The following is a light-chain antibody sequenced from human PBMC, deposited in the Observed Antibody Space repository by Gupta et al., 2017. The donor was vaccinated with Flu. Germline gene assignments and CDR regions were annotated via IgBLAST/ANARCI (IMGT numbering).Light chain of an antibody. CDR1: SSNIGSNF. CDR3: ASWDDTLNNWV. Sequence: QSVLTQPSSASGAPGQRVTISCSGRSSNIGSNFVNWYQQFPGTAPKVLIYADSRQPSGVLDRFSGSKSGTSASLAISAVQSEDEADYYCASWDDTLNNWVFGGGTKLTVL. CDR2: ADS. J-gene: IGLJ3*02. V-gene: IGLV1-44*01.